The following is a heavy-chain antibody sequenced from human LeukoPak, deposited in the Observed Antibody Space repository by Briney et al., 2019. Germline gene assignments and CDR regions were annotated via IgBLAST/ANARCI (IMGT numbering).Heavy chain of an antibody. CDR3: TSAPGDYLHYYYYYMDV. J-gene: IGHJ6*03. CDR2: IKKDGSEK. V-gene: IGHV3-7*03. CDR1: GFTFSSYW. Sequence: GGSLRLSCAASGFTFSSYWMSWVRQAPGKGLEWVANIKKDGSEKYYVDSVKGRFTISRDNARNSLYLQMNSLRAEDTAVYYCTSAPGDYLHYYYYYMDVWGKGTTVTVSS. D-gene: IGHD4-17*01.